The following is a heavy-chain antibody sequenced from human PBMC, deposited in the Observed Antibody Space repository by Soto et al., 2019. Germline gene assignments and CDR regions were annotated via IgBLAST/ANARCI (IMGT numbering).Heavy chain of an antibody. J-gene: IGHJ3*01. D-gene: IGHD2-21*02. CDR3: AGFNTVRVVTAMPL. CDR2: INAGTGNT. Sequence: QVQLVQSGVEVKKPGASVKVSCKASGYTFTSYAMHWVRQAPGQRLEWMGWINAGTGNTKYSQKFQGRVTITTDTSASTADMELSSLRSEDTAVYYCAGFNTVRVVTAMPLWGQGTMVIVSS. V-gene: IGHV1-3*01. CDR1: GYTFTSYA.